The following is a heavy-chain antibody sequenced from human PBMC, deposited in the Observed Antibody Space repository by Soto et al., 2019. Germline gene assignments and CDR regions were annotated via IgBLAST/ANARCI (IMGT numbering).Heavy chain of an antibody. CDR1: GFTFSSYE. V-gene: IGHV3-48*03. CDR3: ARVPSGVTGGHFDY. J-gene: IGHJ4*01. CDR2: ISSSGTTI. D-gene: IGHD2-21*02. Sequence: EVQLVESGGGLVQPGGSLRLSCAASGFTFSSYEMNWVRQAPGKGLEWVSYISSSGTTIYYADYVKGRFTISRDNAKNSLYLQMNSLRADDTAVYYCARVPSGVTGGHFDYWGQGTLVTVSS.